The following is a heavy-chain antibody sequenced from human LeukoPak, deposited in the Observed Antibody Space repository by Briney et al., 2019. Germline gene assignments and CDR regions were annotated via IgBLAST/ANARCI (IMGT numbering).Heavy chain of an antibody. J-gene: IGHJ1*01. CDR2: ISGNGGST. V-gene: IGHV3-64D*06. CDR3: VGDGRDGYDRYFQY. CDR1: GFTFSAFT. D-gene: IGHD5-24*01. Sequence: GGSLRLSCVASGFTFSAFTMNWVRQAPGKGLEYLSVISGNGGSTDYADFVKGRFIVSRDNSKKTVYLQMSRLKGEDTAVYYCVGDGRDGYDRYFQYWGQGTLVTVSS.